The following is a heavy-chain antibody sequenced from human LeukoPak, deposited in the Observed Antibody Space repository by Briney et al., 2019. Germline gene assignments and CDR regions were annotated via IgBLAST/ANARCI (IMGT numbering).Heavy chain of an antibody. J-gene: IGHJ5*02. CDR1: GGSISSSSYY. D-gene: IGHD3-10*01. V-gene: IGHV4-39*07. Sequence: SETLSLTCTVSGGSISSSSYYWGWIRQPPGKGLEWIGSIYYSGSTYYNPSLKSRVTISVDTSKNQFSLKLSSVTAADTAVYYCARGTYYYGSGSYYGNWFDPWGQGTLVTVSS. CDR2: IYYSGST. CDR3: ARGTYYYGSGSYYGNWFDP.